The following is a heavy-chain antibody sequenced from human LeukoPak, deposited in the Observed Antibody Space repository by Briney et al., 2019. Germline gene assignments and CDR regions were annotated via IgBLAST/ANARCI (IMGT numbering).Heavy chain of an antibody. V-gene: IGHV3-48*03. CDR1: GFIFSSYE. J-gene: IGHJ4*02. D-gene: IGHD3-22*01. CDR2: ISSSGSTI. Sequence: GGSLRLSCAASGFIFSSYEMNWVRQAPGKGLEWVSYISSSGSTIYYADSVKGRFTISRDNAKNSLYLQMNSLRAEDTAVYYCARPPAYYDSSGYPTGPDYWGQGTLVTVSS. CDR3: ARPPAYYDSSGYPTGPDY.